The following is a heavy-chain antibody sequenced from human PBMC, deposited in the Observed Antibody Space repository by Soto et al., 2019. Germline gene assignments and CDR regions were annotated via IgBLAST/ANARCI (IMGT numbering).Heavy chain of an antibody. J-gene: IGHJ6*02. CDR2: IIPIFGTA. CDR3: ARGIVVGVAAMEHYYYGMDV. V-gene: IGHV1-69*01. CDR1: GGTFSSYA. Sequence: QVQLVQSGAEVKKPGSSVKVSCKASGGTFSSYAISWVRQAPGQGLEWMGGIIPIFGTANYAQKFQGRVTITADESTSTADMELSSLRSEDTAVYYCARGIVVGVAAMEHYYYGMDVWGQGTTVTVSS. D-gene: IGHD2-15*01.